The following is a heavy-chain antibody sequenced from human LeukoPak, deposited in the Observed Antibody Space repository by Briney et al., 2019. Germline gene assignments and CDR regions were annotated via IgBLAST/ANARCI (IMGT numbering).Heavy chain of an antibody. V-gene: IGHV3-30-3*01. Sequence: PGGSLRLSCAASGFTFSSYAMHWVRQAPGKGLEWVAVISYDGSNKYYADSVKGRFTISRDNSKNTLYLQMNSLRAEDTAVYYCARISSGWGGFDPWGQGTLVTVSS. CDR1: GFTFSSYA. CDR3: ARISSGWGGFDP. D-gene: IGHD6-19*01. J-gene: IGHJ5*02. CDR2: ISYDGSNK.